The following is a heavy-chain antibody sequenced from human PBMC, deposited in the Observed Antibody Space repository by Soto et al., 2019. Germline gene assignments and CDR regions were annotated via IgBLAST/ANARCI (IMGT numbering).Heavy chain of an antibody. CDR2: ISSSGSYI. CDR3: ARDSGTYYDFLTGYRGTPDW. Sequence: EVQLVESGGGLVKPGGSLRLSCAASGFTFSSYSMNWVRQAPGKGLEWVSLISSSGSYIYYADSVKGRFTISRDNAKNSLFLQMNSLRAEDTAVYYCARDSGTYYDFLTGYRGTPDWRGQGTLVTVSS. D-gene: IGHD3-9*01. J-gene: IGHJ4*02. CDR1: GFTFSSYS. V-gene: IGHV3-21*01.